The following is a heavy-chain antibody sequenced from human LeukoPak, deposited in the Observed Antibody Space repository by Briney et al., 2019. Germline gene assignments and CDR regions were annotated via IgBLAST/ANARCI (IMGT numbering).Heavy chain of an antibody. CDR1: GDSIRSYY. CDR3: VRHDYDSSWGLDWFFDL. D-gene: IGHD6-13*01. CDR2: IYYNGRT. Sequence: SETLSLTCTVSGDSIRSYYWSWIRQSPGKGLEWIAYIYYNGRTDYNPSLKGRVIISLDMSKNQGSLNLNSVTAADTAVYYCVRHDYDSSWGLDWFFDLWGRGTLVSVSA. J-gene: IGHJ2*01. V-gene: IGHV4-59*08.